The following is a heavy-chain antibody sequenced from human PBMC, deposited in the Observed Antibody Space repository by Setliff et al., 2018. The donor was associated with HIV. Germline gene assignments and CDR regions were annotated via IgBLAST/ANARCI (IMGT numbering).Heavy chain of an antibody. J-gene: IGHJ3*01. Sequence: GPSVKVSCKASGYTFTSHSIHWVRQAPGQRLEWMGWINSGKGNTEYSQKFQGRVTITRDTLASTAYMELSSLRSDDTAVYYCARMPRVALSRNAFDLWGRGTLVTV. CDR3: ARMPRVALSRNAFDL. V-gene: IGHV1-3*01. D-gene: IGHD2-15*01. CDR1: GYTFTSHS. CDR2: INSGKGNT.